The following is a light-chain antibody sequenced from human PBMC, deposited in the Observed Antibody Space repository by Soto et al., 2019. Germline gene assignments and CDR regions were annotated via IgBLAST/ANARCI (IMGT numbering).Light chain of an antibody. CDR3: QQYGSSIQT. CDR1: QNIYTW. J-gene: IGKJ1*01. V-gene: IGKV1-5*03. CDR2: KAS. Sequence: DYPVTQSPSTLSAPVGDRVTITCRASQNIYTWLAWYQQKPGKAPKLLIYKASSLESGVPSRFSGSGSGTDFTLTISRLEPEDFAVYYCQQYGSSIQTFGQGTKVDIK.